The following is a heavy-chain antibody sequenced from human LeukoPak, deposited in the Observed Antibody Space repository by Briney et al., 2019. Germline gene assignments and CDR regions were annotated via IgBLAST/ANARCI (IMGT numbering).Heavy chain of an antibody. J-gene: IGHJ6*03. CDR1: GFTFSSYG. V-gene: IGHV3-23*01. CDR3: ARVINFYYYMDV. Sequence: GGTLRLSCAASGFTFSSYGMSWVRQAPGKGLEWVSAISGSGGSTYYADSVKGRFTISRDNAKNSLYLQMNSLRAEDTAIYYCARVINFYYYMDVWGKGTTVTISS. D-gene: IGHD2/OR15-2a*01. CDR2: ISGSGGST.